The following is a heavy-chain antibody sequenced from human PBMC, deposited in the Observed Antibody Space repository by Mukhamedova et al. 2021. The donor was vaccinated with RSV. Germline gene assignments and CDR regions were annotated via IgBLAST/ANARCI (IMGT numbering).Heavy chain of an antibody. Sequence: VAVIWYDGSNKYYADSVKGRFTISRDNSKNTLYLQMNSLRAEDTAVYYCARDRPIPVTPPACYFDLWGRGTLVTVSS. CDR2: IWYDGSNK. D-gene: IGHD4-23*01. J-gene: IGHJ2*01. V-gene: IGHV3-33*01. CDR3: ARDRPIPVTPPACYFDL.